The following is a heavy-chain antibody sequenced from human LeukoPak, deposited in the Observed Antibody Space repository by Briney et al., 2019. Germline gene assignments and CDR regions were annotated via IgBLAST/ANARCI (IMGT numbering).Heavy chain of an antibody. Sequence: ASVKVSCKASGYTFTSYGISWVRQAPGQGLEWMGWINAYNGNTNYAQKFQGRVTMTRDTSTSTAYMELRSLRSDDTAVYYCARVQQLVLHDFDYWGQGTLVTVSS. J-gene: IGHJ4*02. CDR1: GYTFTSYG. V-gene: IGHV1-18*01. CDR2: INAYNGNT. D-gene: IGHD6-13*01. CDR3: ARVQQLVLHDFDY.